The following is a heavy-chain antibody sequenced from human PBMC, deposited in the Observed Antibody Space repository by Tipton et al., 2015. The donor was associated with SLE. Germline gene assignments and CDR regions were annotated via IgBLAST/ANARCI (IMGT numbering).Heavy chain of an antibody. CDR1: GGSISSYY. J-gene: IGHJ6*03. V-gene: IGHV4-59*01. Sequence: TLSLTCTVSGGSISSYYWSWIRQPPGKGLEWIGYIYYSGSTNYNPSLKSRVTISVDTSKNQFSLKLSSVTAADTAVYYCARVGGGYYYYYMDVWGKGTTVTVSS. CDR3: ARVGGGYYYYYMDV. D-gene: IGHD3-16*01. CDR2: IYYSGST.